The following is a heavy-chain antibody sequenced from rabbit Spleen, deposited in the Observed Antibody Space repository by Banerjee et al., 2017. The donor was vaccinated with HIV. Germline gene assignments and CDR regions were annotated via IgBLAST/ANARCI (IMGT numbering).Heavy chain of an antibody. D-gene: IGHD1-1*01. V-gene: IGHV1S40*01. CDR2: IYAGTTGST. J-gene: IGHJ6*01. Sequence: QSLEESGGDLVQPGASLTLTCTASGFSFSSSYYMCWVRQAPGKGLEWIGCIYAGTTGSTYYASWAKGRFTISKTSSTTVTLQMTSLTAADTATYFCARDTSSSFSSYGMDLGGQGTLVTVS. CDR3: ARDTSSSFSSYGMDL. CDR1: GFSFSSSYY.